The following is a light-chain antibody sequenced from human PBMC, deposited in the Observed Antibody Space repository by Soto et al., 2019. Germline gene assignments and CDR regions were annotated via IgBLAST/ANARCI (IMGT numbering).Light chain of an antibody. J-gene: IGKJ3*01. CDR1: QSISRY. Sequence: DIQMTQSPSSLSASVGDRVTITCRSSQSISRYLKWYQQKPGKAPKLLIYAASSLQSGVPSRFSGSGPGTDFTLTISSLQPEDFATYYCHQSYSTPPFTFGPGTKVDIK. CDR3: HQSYSTPPFT. CDR2: AAS. V-gene: IGKV1-39*01.